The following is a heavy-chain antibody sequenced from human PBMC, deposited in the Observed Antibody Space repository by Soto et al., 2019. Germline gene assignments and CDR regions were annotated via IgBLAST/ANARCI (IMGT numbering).Heavy chain of an antibody. J-gene: IGHJ3*02. D-gene: IGHD2-15*01. Sequence: QVQLVQSGAEVKKPGASVKVSCKASGYTFTSYGISWVRQAPGQGLEWMGWISAYNGNTNYAQKLQGRVTMTTDTSTSTAYMELRSLGSDDTAVYYCARRYCSGGSWHWQNFDIWGQGTMVTVSS. CDR3: ARRYCSGGSWHWQNFDI. V-gene: IGHV1-18*01. CDR2: ISAYNGNT. CDR1: GYTFTSYG.